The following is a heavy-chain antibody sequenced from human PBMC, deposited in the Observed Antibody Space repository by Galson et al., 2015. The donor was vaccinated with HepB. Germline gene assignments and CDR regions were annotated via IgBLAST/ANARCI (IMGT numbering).Heavy chain of an antibody. V-gene: IGHV1-3*01. J-gene: IGHJ4*02. Sequence: SVKVSCKASGYTFTSYAMHWVRQAPGQRLEWMGWINAGNGNTKYSQKFQGRVTITRDTSASTAYMELSSLRSEDTAVYYCARTHQSADGYNLDYFDYWGQGTLVTVSS. CDR2: INAGNGNT. CDR3: ARTHQSADGYNLDYFDY. CDR1: GYTFTSYA. D-gene: IGHD5-24*01.